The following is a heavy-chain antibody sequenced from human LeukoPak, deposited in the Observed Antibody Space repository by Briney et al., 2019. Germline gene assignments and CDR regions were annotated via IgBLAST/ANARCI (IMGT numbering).Heavy chain of an antibody. CDR3: ASWVRSVGYYYYYMDV. V-gene: IGHV3-7*01. CDR2: IKQDGSEK. Sequence: GGSLRLSCAASGFTVSSYSMSWVRQAPGKGLEWVANIKQDGSEKYYVDSVKGRFTISRDNSKNSLYLQMNSLRGEDTDVYSCASWVRSVGYYYYYMDVWGKGTTVTVSS. D-gene: IGHD3-16*01. CDR1: GFTVSSYS. J-gene: IGHJ6*03.